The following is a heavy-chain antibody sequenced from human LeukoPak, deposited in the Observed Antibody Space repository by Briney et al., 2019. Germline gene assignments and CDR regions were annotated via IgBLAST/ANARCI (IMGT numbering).Heavy chain of an antibody. J-gene: IGHJ5*02. Sequence: ASVKVSCKASGYTLTGYYIHWVRQAPGQGLEWMGRINPNSGGTKYAEKFQGRVTMTRDTSISTAYLELSRLRSDDTAVYYCARGSVVPATMYNWFEPWGQGTLVTVSS. CDR2: INPNSGGT. CDR1: GYTLTGYY. CDR3: ARGSVVPATMYNWFEP. V-gene: IGHV1-2*06. D-gene: IGHD2-2*01.